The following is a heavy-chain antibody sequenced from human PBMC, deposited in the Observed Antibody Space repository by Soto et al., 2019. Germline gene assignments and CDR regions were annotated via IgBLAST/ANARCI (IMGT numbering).Heavy chain of an antibody. CDR3: ARVPAAMQLVLYNWFDP. CDR2: IYHSGST. J-gene: IGHJ5*02. Sequence: SETLSLTCAVSGYSISSGYYWGWIRQPPGKGLEWIGSIYHSGSTYYNPSLKSRVTISVDTSKNQFSLKLSSVTAADTAVYYCARVPAAMQLVLYNWFDPWGQGTLVTVSS. D-gene: IGHD6-13*01. V-gene: IGHV4-38-2*01. CDR1: GYSISSGYY.